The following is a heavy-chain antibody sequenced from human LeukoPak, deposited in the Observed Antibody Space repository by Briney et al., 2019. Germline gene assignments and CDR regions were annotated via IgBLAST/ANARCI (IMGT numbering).Heavy chain of an antibody. D-gene: IGHD3-3*01. V-gene: IGHV3-30*18. Sequence: GGSLRLSCAASGFTLSSYGMHWVRQAPGKGLEWVAVISYDGSNKYYVDSVKGRFTISRDNSKNTLYLQMNSLRAEDTAVYYCAKDLTRQAYWGQGTLDTVSS. CDR1: GFTLSSYG. J-gene: IGHJ4*02. CDR3: AKDLTRQAY. CDR2: ISYDGSNK.